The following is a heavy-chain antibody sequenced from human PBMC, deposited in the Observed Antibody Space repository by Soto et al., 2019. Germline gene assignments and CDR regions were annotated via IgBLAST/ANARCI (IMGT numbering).Heavy chain of an antibody. CDR2: ISYDGSNK. V-gene: IGHV3-30*18. D-gene: IGHD3-3*01. CDR1: GFTFSSYG. J-gene: IGHJ6*02. Sequence: GGSLRLSCAASGFTFSSYGMHWVRQAPGKGLERVAVISYDGSNKYYADSVKGRVTISRDNSKNTLYLQMNSLRAEDTAVYYCAKDLGGHITIFGVPSIYGMDVWGQGTTVTVSS. CDR3: AKDLGGHITIFGVPSIYGMDV.